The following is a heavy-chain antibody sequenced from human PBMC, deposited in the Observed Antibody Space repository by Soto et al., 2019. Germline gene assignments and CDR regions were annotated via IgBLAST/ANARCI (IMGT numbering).Heavy chain of an antibody. V-gene: IGHV2-70*04. CDR1: GFSLSTSGMR. Sequence: ESGPTLVNPTQTLTLTCTFSGFSLSTSGMRVSWIRQPPGKALEWLARIDWDDDKFYSTSLKTRLTISKDTSKNQVVLTMTNMDPVDTATYYCARIAYYYDSSGYYGAHDAFDIWGQGTMVTVS. J-gene: IGHJ3*02. D-gene: IGHD3-22*01. CDR3: ARIAYYYDSSGYYGAHDAFDI. CDR2: IDWDDDK.